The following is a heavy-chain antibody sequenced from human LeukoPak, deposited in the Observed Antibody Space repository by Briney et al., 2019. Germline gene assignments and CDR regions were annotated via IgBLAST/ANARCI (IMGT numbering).Heavy chain of an antibody. Sequence: PGGSLRLSCAASGFTFSSCELNWVRQPPGKGLEWVSYISDIGSTQHYADSVKGRFAISRDNAKNSLYLQMNSLTAEDTALYYCARDRSKVTAYDDALDIWGQGTMVIVSS. D-gene: IGHD2-21*02. CDR3: ARDRSKVTAYDDALDI. CDR2: ISDIGSTQ. J-gene: IGHJ3*02. CDR1: GFTFSSCE. V-gene: IGHV3-48*03.